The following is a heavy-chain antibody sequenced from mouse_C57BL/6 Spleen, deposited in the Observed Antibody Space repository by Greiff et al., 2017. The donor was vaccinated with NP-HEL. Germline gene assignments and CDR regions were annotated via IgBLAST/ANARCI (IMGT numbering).Heavy chain of an antibody. J-gene: IGHJ4*01. CDR3: ARWGMDY. Sequence: VQLQESGAELAMPGASVKLSCKASGYTFTSYWMHWVKQRPGQGLEWIGEIDPSDSYTNYNQKFKGKSTLTVDKSSSTAYMQLSSLTSEDSAVYYCARWGMDYWGQGTSVTVSS. V-gene: IGHV1-69*01. CDR2: IDPSDSYT. CDR1: GYTFTSYW.